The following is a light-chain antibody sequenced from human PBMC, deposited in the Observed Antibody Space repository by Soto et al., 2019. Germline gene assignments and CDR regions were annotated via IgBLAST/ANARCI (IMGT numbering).Light chain of an antibody. CDR1: QSVSSN. CDR3: QQFGSSPPRIT. J-gene: IGKJ5*01. V-gene: IGKV3-20*01. Sequence: EIVLTQSPGTLSLSPGERVTLSCRASQSVSSNLAWYQQKPGQAPRLLIYGASSRATGIPDRFSGSGSGTDFTLTISRLEPEDFAVYYCQQFGSSPPRITFGQGTRLE. CDR2: GAS.